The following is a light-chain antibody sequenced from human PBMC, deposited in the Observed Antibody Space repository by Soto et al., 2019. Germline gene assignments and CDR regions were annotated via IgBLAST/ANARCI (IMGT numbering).Light chain of an antibody. V-gene: IGLV2-14*01. Sequence: QSALTQPASVSGSPGQSITISCTGSSSDIGGYNYVSWYQQHPGKAPKLVIYEVSSRPSGVSDRFSASKSGNTASLTISGLQAEDEGDYYCTSYAGTSALYVFGTGTKLTVL. CDR3: TSYAGTSALYV. CDR1: SSDIGGYNY. J-gene: IGLJ1*01. CDR2: EVS.